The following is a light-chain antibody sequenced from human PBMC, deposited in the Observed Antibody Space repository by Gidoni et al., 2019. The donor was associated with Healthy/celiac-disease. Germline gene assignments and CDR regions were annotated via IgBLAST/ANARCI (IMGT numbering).Light chain of an antibody. CDR2: WAS. J-gene: IGKJ2*01. CDR1: QSVLYSSNNKNY. Sequence: DIVMTQSPDSLAVSLGESATIHCKSSQSVLYSSNNKNYFAWYQQKPGQPPKLLIYWASTRESGVPDRFSGSGSGTDFTLTISSLQAEDVAVYYCQQYYSTLLYTFGQGTKLEIK. V-gene: IGKV4-1*01. CDR3: QQYYSTLLYT.